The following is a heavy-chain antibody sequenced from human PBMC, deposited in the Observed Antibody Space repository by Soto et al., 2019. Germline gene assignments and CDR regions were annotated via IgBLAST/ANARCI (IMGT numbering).Heavy chain of an antibody. CDR2: ISWNSGHI. CDR1: GFTFDDYA. V-gene: IGHV3-9*01. D-gene: IGHD1-26*01. Sequence: EVQLVESGGGLVQPDRSLRLSCAASGFTFDDYAMHWVRQAPGKGLEWVSGISWNSGHIGYADSVKGRFTISRDNAKNLLDLHMSALRVEDTAWYYCATDMFSNSGNHPGGFDHWGQGTLVTVSS. J-gene: IGHJ4*02. CDR3: ATDMFSNSGNHPGGFDH.